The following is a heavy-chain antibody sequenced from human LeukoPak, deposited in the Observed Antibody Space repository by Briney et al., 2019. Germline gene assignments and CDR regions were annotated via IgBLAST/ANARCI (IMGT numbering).Heavy chain of an antibody. CDR2: INHSGST. CDR3: AARGIAAAPGNY. V-gene: IGHV4-34*01. D-gene: IGHD6-13*01. Sequence: KPSETLSLTCAVYGGSFSGYYWSWIRQPPGKGLEWIGEINHSGSTNYNPSLKSRVTISVDTSKNQFSLKLSSVTAADTAVYYCAARGIAAAPGNYRGQGTLVTVSS. CDR1: GGSFSGYY. J-gene: IGHJ4*02.